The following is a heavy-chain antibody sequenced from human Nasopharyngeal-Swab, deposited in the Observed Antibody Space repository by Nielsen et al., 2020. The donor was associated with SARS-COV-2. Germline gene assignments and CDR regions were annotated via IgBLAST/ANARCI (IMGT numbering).Heavy chain of an antibody. CDR1: GYSISSGYY. D-gene: IGHD2-2*01. CDR2: IYHSGST. Sequence: GSLRLSCTVSGYSISSGYYWGWIRQPPGKGLEWIGSIYHSGSTYYNPSLKSRVTISVDTSKNQFSLKLSSVTAADTAVYYCARGRIVVVPAARVGSNWFDPWGQGTPVTVSS. V-gene: IGHV4-38-2*02. CDR3: ARGRIVVVPAARVGSNWFDP. J-gene: IGHJ5*02.